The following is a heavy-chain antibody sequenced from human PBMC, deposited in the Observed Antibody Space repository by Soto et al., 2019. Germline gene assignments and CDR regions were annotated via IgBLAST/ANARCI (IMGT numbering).Heavy chain of an antibody. CDR3: ARAIDYDSSGYYTRWGDAFDI. CDR1: GCSISSYY. CDR2: IYYSGST. V-gene: IGHV4-59*01. D-gene: IGHD3-22*01. J-gene: IGHJ3*02. Sequence: XETLSVTCTVSGCSISSYYWSWIRQPPGKGLDWIGYIYYSGSTNYSPSLKSRVTISVDTSKNQFSLKLSSVTAADTAVYYCARAIDYDSSGYYTRWGDAFDIWGQGTMVTVSS.